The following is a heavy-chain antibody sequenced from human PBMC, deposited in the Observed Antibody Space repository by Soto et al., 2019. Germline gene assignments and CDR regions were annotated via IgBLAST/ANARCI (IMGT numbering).Heavy chain of an antibody. Sequence: QVQLGESGGGVVQPGTSLRLSCVGSGFTFRSYVIHCVRQAPGKGLEWVALTSYDGSNKYYDVSVKGRFTISRDNSRNTVDLQMDSLRLEVTALYYCARWGTTGGLDVWGQGKLVSVSS. CDR3: ARWGTTGGLDV. D-gene: IGHD4-17*01. V-gene: IGHV3-30*19. CDR2: TSYDGSNK. CDR1: GFTFRSYV. J-gene: IGHJ4*02.